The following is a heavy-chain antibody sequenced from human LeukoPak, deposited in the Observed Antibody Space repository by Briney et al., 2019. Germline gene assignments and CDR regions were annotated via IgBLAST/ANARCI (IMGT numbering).Heavy chain of an antibody. D-gene: IGHD2-2*01. Sequence: ASIHYSGSTDYNPSLKSRVTISVDTSMNQFSLKLRFVTAADTAVYYCARLAYCSSTDCYPNSWGQGALVTVSS. CDR3: ARLAYCSSTDCYPNS. CDR2: IHYSGST. V-gene: IGHV4-39*01. J-gene: IGHJ4*02.